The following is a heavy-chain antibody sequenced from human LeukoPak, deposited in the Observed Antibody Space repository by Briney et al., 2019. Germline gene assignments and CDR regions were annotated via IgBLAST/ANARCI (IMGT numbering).Heavy chain of an antibody. CDR2: ISAYNGNT. J-gene: IGHJ3*02. D-gene: IGHD2-2*02. CDR1: GYTFTSYG. V-gene: IGHV1-18*01. CDR3: ARDMGDIVVVPAVIPNAFDI. Sequence: ASVKVSCKASGYTFTSYGINWVRQAPGQGLEWMGWISAYNGNTNYAQKLQGRVTMTTDTSTSTAYMELRSLRSDDTAVYYCARDMGDIVVVPAVIPNAFDIWGQGTMVTVPS.